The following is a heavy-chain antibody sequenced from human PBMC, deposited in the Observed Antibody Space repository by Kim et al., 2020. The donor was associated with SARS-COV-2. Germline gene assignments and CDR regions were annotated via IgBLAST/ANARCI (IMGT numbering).Heavy chain of an antibody. V-gene: IGHV4-39*01. CDR2: IYYSGST. CDR3: ARHETGMGPMIVVVITGNWYLDL. Sequence: SETLSLTCTVSGGSISNSSYYWGWIRQPPGKGLEWIGRIYYSGSTYYNPSLKSLVTISVDTYKNQFSLKLSSVTAADTAVYYGARHETGMGPMIVVVITGNWYLDLWGRGNLVTVSS. J-gene: IGHJ2*01. CDR1: GGSISNSSYY. D-gene: IGHD3-22*01.